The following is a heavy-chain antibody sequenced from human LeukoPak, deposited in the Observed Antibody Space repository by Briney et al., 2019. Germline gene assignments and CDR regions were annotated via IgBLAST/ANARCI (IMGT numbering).Heavy chain of an antibody. CDR1: GFTFSSYW. CDR2: IKQDGSEK. D-gene: IGHD3-22*01. CDR3: ARDLLVGGSGYHY. V-gene: IGHV3-7*01. Sequence: GGSLRLSCAASGFTFSSYWMSWGRQAPGKGLEWVANIKQDGSEKYYVDSVKGRFTISRDNAKNSLYLQMNSLRAEDTAVYYCARDLLVGGSGYHYWGQGTLVTVSS. J-gene: IGHJ4*02.